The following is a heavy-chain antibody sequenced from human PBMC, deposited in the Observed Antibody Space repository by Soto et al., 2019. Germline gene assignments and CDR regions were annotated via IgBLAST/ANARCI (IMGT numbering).Heavy chain of an antibody. Sequence: GSLRLSCAASGFTFSDYYMSWIRQAPGKGLGWVSYISSSGSTIYYADSVMGRFTISRDNAKNSLYLQMNSLRAEDTAVYYCARDGYRITGTASYYYYYGMDVWGQGTTVTVSS. D-gene: IGHD1-20*01. V-gene: IGHV3-11*04. J-gene: IGHJ6*02. CDR3: ARDGYRITGTASYYYYYGMDV. CDR2: ISSSGSTI. CDR1: GFTFSDYY.